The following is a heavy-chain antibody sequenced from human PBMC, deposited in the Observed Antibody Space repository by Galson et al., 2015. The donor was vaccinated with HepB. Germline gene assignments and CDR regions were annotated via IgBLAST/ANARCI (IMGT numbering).Heavy chain of an antibody. D-gene: IGHD3-10*01. CDR3: ARGGGRSVRGAGDY. Sequence: SLRLSCAASGFTFSSYSMNWVRQAPGKGLEWVSSISSSSSYIYYADSVKGRFTISRDNAKNSLYLQMNSLRAEDTAVYYCARGGGRSVRGAGDYWGQGTLVTVSS. CDR2: ISSSSSYI. J-gene: IGHJ4*02. V-gene: IGHV3-21*01. CDR1: GFTFSSYS.